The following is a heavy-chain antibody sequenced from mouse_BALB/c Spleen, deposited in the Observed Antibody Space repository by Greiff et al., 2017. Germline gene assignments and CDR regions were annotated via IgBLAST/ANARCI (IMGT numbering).Heavy chain of an antibody. CDR2: ISYSGST. Sequence: EVHLVESGPGLVKPSQSLSLTCTVTGYSITSDYAWNWIRQFPGNKLEWMGYISYSGSTSYNPSLKSRISITRDTSKNQFFLQLNSVTTEDTATYYCARGRVLPPPHYFDYWGQGTTLTVSS. J-gene: IGHJ2*01. CDR1: GYSITSDYA. CDR3: ARGRVLPPPHYFDY. V-gene: IGHV3-2*02.